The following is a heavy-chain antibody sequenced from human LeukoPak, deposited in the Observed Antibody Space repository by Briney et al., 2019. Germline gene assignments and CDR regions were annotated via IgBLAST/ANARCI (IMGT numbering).Heavy chain of an antibody. J-gene: IGHJ6*02. CDR2: IIPIFGTA. Sequence: GASVKVSCKASGGTFSSYAISWVRQAPGQGLEWMGGIIPIFGTANYAQKFQGRVTITADESTSTAYMELSSLRSEDTAVYYCARVSVYDSSGYWNNHYYGMDVWGQGTTVTVSS. CDR1: GGTFSSYA. CDR3: ARVSVYDSSGYWNNHYYGMDV. V-gene: IGHV1-69*13. D-gene: IGHD3-22*01.